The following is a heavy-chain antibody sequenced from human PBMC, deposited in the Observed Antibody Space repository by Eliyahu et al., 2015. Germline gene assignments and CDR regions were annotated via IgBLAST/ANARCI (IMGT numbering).Heavy chain of an antibody. CDR3: ASMLYSSGWQLFDP. V-gene: IGHV4-59*08. D-gene: IGHD6-19*01. CDR1: GXSISSYY. Sequence: QVQLQESGPGLVKPSETLSLTCTXXGXSISSYYWSWIRQPPGKGLEWXGYIYYSGSTNYNPSPKSRVTISVDTSKNQFSLKLSSVTAADTAVYYCASMLYSSGWQLFDPWGQGTLVTVSS. CDR2: IYYSGST. J-gene: IGHJ5*02.